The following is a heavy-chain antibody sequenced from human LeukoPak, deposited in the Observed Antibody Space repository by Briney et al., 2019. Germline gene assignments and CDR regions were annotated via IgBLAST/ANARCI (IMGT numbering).Heavy chain of an antibody. J-gene: IGHJ4*02. CDR3: AKSLYAATMIIWTYYFDY. Sequence: TGGSLRLSCAASGFTFSSYAMHWVRQAPGKGLEWVAVISYDGSNKYYADSVKGRFTISRDNSKNTLYLQMNSLRAEDTAIYYCAKSLYAATMIIWTYYFDYWGQGTLVTVSS. D-gene: IGHD3-16*01. CDR1: GFTFSSYA. V-gene: IGHV3-30-3*02. CDR2: ISYDGSNK.